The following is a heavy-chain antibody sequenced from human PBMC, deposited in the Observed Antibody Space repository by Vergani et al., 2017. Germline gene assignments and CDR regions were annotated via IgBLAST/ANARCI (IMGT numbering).Heavy chain of an antibody. Sequence: EVQLVESGGGLVQPGRSLRLSCAASGFTFDDYAMHWVRQAPGKGLEWVSGISWNSGSIGYADSVKGRFTISRDNAKNSLYLQMNSLRAEDTAVYYSARGWNGDYLDYWGQGTLVTVSS. D-gene: IGHD1-1*01. CDR3: ARGWNGDYLDY. CDR1: GFTFDDYA. V-gene: IGHV3-9*01. J-gene: IGHJ4*02. CDR2: ISWNSGSI.